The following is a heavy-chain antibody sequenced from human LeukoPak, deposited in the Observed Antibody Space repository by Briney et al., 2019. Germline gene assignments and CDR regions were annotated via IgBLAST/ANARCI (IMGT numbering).Heavy chain of an antibody. V-gene: IGHV4-59*08. D-gene: IGHD6-13*01. CDR3: ARLNIIGSSPVHHFDY. CDR1: GGSISGYY. Sequence: MASETLSLTCTVSGGSISGYYWSWIRQPPGKGLEYIAYIYYSGSTDYNPSLKSRVTISVDTSKNQFSLKLRSVTAADTAVYYCARLNIIGSSPVHHFDYWGQGTLVTVSS. CDR2: IYYSGST. J-gene: IGHJ4*02.